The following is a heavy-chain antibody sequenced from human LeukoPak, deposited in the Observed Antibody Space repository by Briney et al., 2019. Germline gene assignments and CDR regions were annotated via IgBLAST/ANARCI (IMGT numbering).Heavy chain of an antibody. D-gene: IGHD2-2*01. Sequence: PGGSLRLSCTASGFTFSTYWMSWVRQAPGKGLEWVAKIKDDGSEKYYATSMKGRFTISRDNAKNSLYPQMNSLRAEDTAIYYCARGVLDYWGQGTLVTVSS. CDR2: IKDDGSEK. CDR1: GFTFSTYW. V-gene: IGHV3-7*01. CDR3: ARGVLDY. J-gene: IGHJ4*02.